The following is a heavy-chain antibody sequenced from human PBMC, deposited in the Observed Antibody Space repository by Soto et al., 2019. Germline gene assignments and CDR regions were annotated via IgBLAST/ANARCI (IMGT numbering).Heavy chain of an antibody. D-gene: IGHD6-13*01. V-gene: IGHV4-31*01. Sequence: QVQLQESGPGLVKPSQTLSLTCTVSGGSISSGGYYWRWIRQHPGKGLEWIGYIYYSGSTYYNPSLNPHVTSPVTMSKNQFSLKLSAVPGADTAAYYGATSFAVAAAGSVDYWGQGTLVTVSS. CDR2: IYYSGST. CDR1: GGSISSGGYY. CDR3: ATSFAVAAAGSVDY. J-gene: IGHJ4*02.